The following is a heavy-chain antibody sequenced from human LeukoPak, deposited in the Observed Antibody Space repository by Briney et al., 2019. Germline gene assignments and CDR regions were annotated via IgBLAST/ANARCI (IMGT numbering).Heavy chain of an antibody. CDR1: GFTFSDYA. CDR2: ISGRGLST. D-gene: IGHD5/OR15-5a*01. J-gene: IGHJ4*02. CDR3: AKTTGVSVVPGTSPGLDY. V-gene: IGHV3-23*01. Sequence: GGSLRLSCAVSGFTFSDYAMSWVRQAPGKGLDWVSVISGRGLSTYYADFVKGRFTISRDNSKKTLFLQMNSPRAEDTAVYYCAKTTGVSVVPGTSPGLDYWGQGTLVTVSA.